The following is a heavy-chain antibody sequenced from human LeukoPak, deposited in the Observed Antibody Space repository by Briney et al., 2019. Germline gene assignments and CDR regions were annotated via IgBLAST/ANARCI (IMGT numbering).Heavy chain of an antibody. CDR3: ARRPVAGTGYFGY. CDR2: IYYSGST. Sequence: SETLSLTCTVSGGSISSYYWSWIRQPPGKGLEWIGYIYYSGSTNYNPSLKSRVTISVDTSKNQFSLKLSSVTAADTAVYYCARRPVAGTGYFGYWGQGTLVTVPS. CDR1: GGSISSYY. J-gene: IGHJ4*02. D-gene: IGHD1-1*01. V-gene: IGHV4-59*01.